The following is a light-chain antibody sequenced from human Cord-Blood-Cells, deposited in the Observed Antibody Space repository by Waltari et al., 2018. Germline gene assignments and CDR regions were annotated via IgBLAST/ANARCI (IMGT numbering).Light chain of an antibody. Sequence: QSALTQPASVSGSPGQSITISCTGTSSDVGGHNYVSWYQQHPGKAPKLMIYDVSKRPSGVSNRFSGSKSGNTASLTISGLQAEDEADYYCSSYTSSSTSWVFGGGTKLTVL. CDR3: SSYTSSSTSWV. CDR1: SSDVGGHNY. CDR2: DVS. V-gene: IGLV2-14*01. J-gene: IGLJ3*02.